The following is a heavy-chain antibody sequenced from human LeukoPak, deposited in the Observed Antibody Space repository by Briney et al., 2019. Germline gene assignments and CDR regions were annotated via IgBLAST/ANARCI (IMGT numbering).Heavy chain of an antibody. J-gene: IGHJ4*02. CDR3: AAVFGSWYELADY. D-gene: IGHD6-13*01. Sequence: ASVKVSCKASGFTFTSSAVQWVRQARGQRLEWIGWIVVGSGNTNYAQKFQERVTITRDMSTSTAYMELSSLRSEDTAVYYCAAVFGSWYELADYWGQGTLVTVSS. CDR1: GFTFTSSA. V-gene: IGHV1-58*01. CDR2: IVVGSGNT.